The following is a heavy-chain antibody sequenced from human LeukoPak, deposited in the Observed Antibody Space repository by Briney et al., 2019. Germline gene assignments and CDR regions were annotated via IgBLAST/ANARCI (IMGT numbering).Heavy chain of an antibody. J-gene: IGHJ6*03. CDR3: ARVSYGYMDV. CDR1: GFTFSTYA. D-gene: IGHD4-17*01. V-gene: IGHV3-23*01. Sequence: GGSLRLSCAASGFTFSTYAVSWVRQAPGKGLEWVSAISGSGGSTYYADSVKGRFTISRDNAKNSLYLQMNSLRAEDTAVYYCARVSYGYMDVWGKGTTVTVSS. CDR2: ISGSGGST.